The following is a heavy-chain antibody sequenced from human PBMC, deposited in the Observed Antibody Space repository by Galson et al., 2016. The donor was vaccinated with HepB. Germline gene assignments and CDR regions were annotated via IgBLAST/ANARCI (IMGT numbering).Heavy chain of an antibody. CDR2: IWYDGSNK. V-gene: IGHV3-33*01. D-gene: IGHD2-15*01. CDR3: ARDGNYCSGGSCYSRVVY. Sequence: SLRLSCAASGFTFSSYGMHWVRQAPGKGLEWVAVIWYDGSNKYYADSVKGRFTISRDNSKNTLYLQMNSLRAEDTAVYYCARDGNYCSGGSCYSRVVYWGQGTLVTVSS. CDR1: GFTFSSYG. J-gene: IGHJ4*02.